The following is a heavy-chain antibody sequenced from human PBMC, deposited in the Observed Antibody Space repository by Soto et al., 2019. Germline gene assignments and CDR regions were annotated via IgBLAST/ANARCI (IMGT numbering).Heavy chain of an antibody. V-gene: IGHV1-2*02. CDR1: GYTFTAFH. CDR2: INPDSGDS. D-gene: IGHD4-17*01. Sequence: VQLVQSGAEVRKPGASVKVSCKASGYTFTAFHMHWVRQAPGQGLEWMGWINPDSGDSEYGQKFQGRVTLTKDTSITTAYMELSRLTSDGTAIYYCARVRYGDFSYQYWGQGTPVSVSS. J-gene: IGHJ4*02. CDR3: ARVRYGDFSYQY.